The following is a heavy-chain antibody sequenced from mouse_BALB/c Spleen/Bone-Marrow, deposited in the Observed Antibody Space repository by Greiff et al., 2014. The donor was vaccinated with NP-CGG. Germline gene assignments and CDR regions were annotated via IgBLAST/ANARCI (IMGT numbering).Heavy chain of an antibody. CDR2: IDPRTGYT. Sequence: VQLQQSGPELAKPGASVQMSCKASGHTFTTYWMHWVKQRPGQGLEWIGYIDPRTGYTEYNQKFKDKATLTAGKSSNTAYMQLRSLTSEDSAVYYCARYWDTYWGQGTQVTVSA. D-gene: IGHD4-1*01. V-gene: IGHV1-7*01. CDR1: GHTFTTYW. J-gene: IGHJ3*01. CDR3: ARYWDTY.